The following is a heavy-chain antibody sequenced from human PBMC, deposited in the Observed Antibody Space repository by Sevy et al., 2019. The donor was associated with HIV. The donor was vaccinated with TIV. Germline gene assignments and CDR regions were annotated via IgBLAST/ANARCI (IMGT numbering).Heavy chain of an antibody. CDR3: ARGGTIFGLVRHYFDS. J-gene: IGHJ4*02. D-gene: IGHD3-3*01. CDR2: IYSDGTT. CDR1: GFSVSSSY. Sequence: GGSLRLSCATSGFSVSSSYMSWVRQAPGKGLEWVSIIYSDGTTKYADVLKGRFTISRDNPRNTMYLQMNSLTVEDTAVYYCARGGTIFGLVRHYFDSWGQGTLVTVSS. V-gene: IGHV3-66*01.